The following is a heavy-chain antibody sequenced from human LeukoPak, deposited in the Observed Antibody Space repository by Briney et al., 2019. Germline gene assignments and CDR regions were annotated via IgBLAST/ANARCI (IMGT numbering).Heavy chain of an antibody. J-gene: IGHJ4*02. D-gene: IGHD3-10*01. CDR3: ARVYYYGSGSPYYFDY. CDR2: INHSGST. CDR1: GGSFSGYY. V-gene: IGHV4-34*01. Sequence: SETLSLTCAVYGGSFSGYYWSWIRQPPGRGLEWIGEINHSGSTNYNPSLKSRVTISLDTSKNQFSLKLSSVTAADTAVYYCARVYYYGSGSPYYFDYWGQGTLVTVSS.